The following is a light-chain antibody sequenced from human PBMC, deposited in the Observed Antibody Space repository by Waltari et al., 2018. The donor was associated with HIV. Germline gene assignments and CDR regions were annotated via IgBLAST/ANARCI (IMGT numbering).Light chain of an antibody. CDR1: SSDVAAYNS. V-gene: IGLV2-14*03. J-gene: IGLJ1*01. CDR2: DVS. Sequence: QSALTQPASVSGSPGQTLTISCTGTSSDVAAYNSVSWYQQHPGKAPRLIVDDVSDRPSGTSFRFSGSKSVNTASLTIAGLQAEDEADYYCSSYSTFNTLVFGSGTKVTVL. CDR3: SSYSTFNTLV.